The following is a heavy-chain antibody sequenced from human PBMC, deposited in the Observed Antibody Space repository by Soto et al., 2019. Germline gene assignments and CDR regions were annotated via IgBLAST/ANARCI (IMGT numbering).Heavy chain of an antibody. V-gene: IGHV3-23*01. CDR3: AKDWGSGWLRSYFDS. Sequence: EVQLLESGGDLVQPGGSLRLSCAASGFTFNTYGMSWVRQAPGKGLEWLAGISARGDKTYYADSVKGRFTISRDNSKNTLYLQMNSLRAEDTAGYFCAKDWGSGWLRSYFDSWGQGTLGTVSS. CDR1: GFTFNTYG. CDR2: ISARGDKT. J-gene: IGHJ4*02. D-gene: IGHD6-19*01.